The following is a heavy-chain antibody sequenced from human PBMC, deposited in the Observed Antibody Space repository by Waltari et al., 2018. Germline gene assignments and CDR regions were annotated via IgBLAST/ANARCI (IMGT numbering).Heavy chain of an antibody. CDR2: RSYDGSNK. CDR3: ATGLGIAAAGFYWYFDL. J-gene: IGHJ2*01. Sequence: QVQLVESGGGVVQPGRSLRLSCAASVFTFSSYAMHWVRQAPGKGLEWVAVRSYDGSNKYYADSVKGRFTISRDNSKNTLYLQMNSLRAEDTAVYYCATGLGIAAAGFYWYFDLWGRGTLVTVSS. D-gene: IGHD6-13*01. CDR1: VFTFSSYA. V-gene: IGHV3-30*01.